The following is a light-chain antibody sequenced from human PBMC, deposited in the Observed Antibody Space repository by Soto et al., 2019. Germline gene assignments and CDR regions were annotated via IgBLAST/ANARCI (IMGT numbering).Light chain of an antibody. CDR3: SSYTSNNTRV. V-gene: IGLV2-14*01. J-gene: IGLJ1*01. Sequence: QPALTQPASVSGSPGQSITISCTRTSSDIGGYNYVSWFQQHPGKAPKLMIYEVRNRPSGVSNRFSGSKSGNTASLTISGLQAEDETDYYCSSYTSNNTRVFGTGTRSPS. CDR2: EVR. CDR1: SSDIGGYNY.